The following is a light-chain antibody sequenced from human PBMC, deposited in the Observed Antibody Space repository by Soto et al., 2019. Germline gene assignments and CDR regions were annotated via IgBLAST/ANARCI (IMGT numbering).Light chain of an antibody. CDR3: QQRSNWPVT. CDR1: QIVSSY. Sequence: EIVLTQSPGTLSLSPGERATLSSRASQIVSSYLAWYQQKPGQAPRLLIYDASTRATGISARFSGSGSGTDFTLTISSLEPEDFAVYYCQQRSNWPVTFGQGTKVDIK. J-gene: IGKJ1*01. V-gene: IGKV3-11*01. CDR2: DAS.